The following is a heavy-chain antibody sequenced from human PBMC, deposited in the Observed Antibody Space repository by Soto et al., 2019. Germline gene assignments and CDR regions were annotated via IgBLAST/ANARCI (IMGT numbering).Heavy chain of an antibody. CDR2: FIPVYRTL. J-gene: IGHJ4*02. CDR1: GGSFGNCA. V-gene: IGHV1-69*01. D-gene: IGHD3-3*01. CDR3: ATGVIWIGYFTVDS. Sequence: QVLLVQSGAEVKKPGSSVKISCKASGGSFGNCAINWVRQTPGQGLEWLGGFIPVYRTLNYAQKFQGRVTITADESTGTAYMTLNSLASNDKAVYYCATGVIWIGYFTVDSWGQGTRVTVSS.